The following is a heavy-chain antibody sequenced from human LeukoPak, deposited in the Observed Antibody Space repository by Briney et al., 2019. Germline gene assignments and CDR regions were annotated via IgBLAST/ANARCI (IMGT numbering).Heavy chain of an antibody. CDR2: FDPEDGET. CDR3: ATVKYSSSSDGYNWFDP. V-gene: IGHV1-24*01. CDR1: GYTLTELS. Sequence: GASVKVSCKVSGYTLTELSMHWVRQAPGKGLEWMGGFDPEDGETIYAQKLQGRVTMTDDTSTDTAYMELSSLRSEDTAVYYCATVKYSSSSDGYNWFDPCGQGTLVTVSS. D-gene: IGHD6-6*01. J-gene: IGHJ5*02.